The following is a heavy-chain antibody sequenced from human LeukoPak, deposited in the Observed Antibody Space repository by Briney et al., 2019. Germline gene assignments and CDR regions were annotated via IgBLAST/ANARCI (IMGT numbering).Heavy chain of an antibody. J-gene: IGHJ4*02. Sequence: ASVKVSCKASGYTFTSYDINWVRQATGQGLEWMGWMNPNSGNTGYAQKFQGRVTMTRNTSISTAYMELSSLRSEDTAVYYCARVQSRPYDYIWGSYRGKYYFDYWGQGTLVTVSS. CDR3: ARVQSRPYDYIWGSYRGKYYFDY. D-gene: IGHD3-16*02. CDR1: GYTFTSYD. V-gene: IGHV1-8*01. CDR2: MNPNSGNT.